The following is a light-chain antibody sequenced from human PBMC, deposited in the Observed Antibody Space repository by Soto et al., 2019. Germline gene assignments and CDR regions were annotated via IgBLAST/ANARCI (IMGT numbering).Light chain of an antibody. CDR3: QQSYSTPSIT. CDR1: QSISSD. CDR2: AAS. V-gene: IGKV1-39*01. Sequence: DIQMTQSPSSLSASVGDRVTITCRASQSISSDLNWYQQKPGKAPKLLIYAASSLQSGVPSRFSGSGSGTDFTLTISSLQPEDFATYYCQQSYSTPSITFGQGTRLEIK. J-gene: IGKJ5*01.